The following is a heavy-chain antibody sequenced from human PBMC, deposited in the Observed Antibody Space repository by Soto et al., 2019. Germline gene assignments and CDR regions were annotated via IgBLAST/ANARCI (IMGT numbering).Heavy chain of an antibody. CDR3: ARESGDNWDYEAY. CDR2: IYNSGNT. CDR1: GGSISSYH. D-gene: IGHD1-7*01. V-gene: IGHV4-4*07. Sequence: QVQLQESGPGLVKPLETLSLTCTVSGGSISSYHWSWIRQSAGKGLEWIGRIYNSGNTHHKPSLMGRVTVSIDTAKNQFFLTVNSVTAADSAVYYCARESGDNWDYEAYWGQGTPVTVSS. J-gene: IGHJ4*02.